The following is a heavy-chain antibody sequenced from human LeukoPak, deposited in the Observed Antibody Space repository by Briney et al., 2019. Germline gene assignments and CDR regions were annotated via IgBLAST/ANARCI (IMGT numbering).Heavy chain of an antibody. V-gene: IGHV3-48*04. CDR1: GFTFSNYA. J-gene: IGHJ4*02. Sequence: PGGSLRLSCAASGFTFSNYAMDWVRQAPGKGLEWVSYISSSGSTIYYADSVKGRFAISRDNAKNSLYLQMNSLRAEDTAVYYCATRYYYDILTGYQEDYWGQGTLVTVSS. CDR3: ATRYYYDILTGYQEDY. CDR2: ISSSGSTI. D-gene: IGHD3-9*01.